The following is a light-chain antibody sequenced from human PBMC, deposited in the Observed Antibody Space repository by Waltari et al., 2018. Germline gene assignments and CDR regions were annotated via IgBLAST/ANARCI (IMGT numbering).Light chain of an antibody. CDR3: QTWDINTGI. CDR2: EDA. J-gene: IGLJ2*01. CDR1: YLGSTY. Sequence: SYALTQPPSVSVSPGQTVIITCSGAYLGSTYVYWYQQKSGQSPVLVIYEDAKRPPGIPERFSGSNSGNTATLTISGTQAMDEADYYCQTWDINTGIFGGGTKLTVL. V-gene: IGLV3-1*01.